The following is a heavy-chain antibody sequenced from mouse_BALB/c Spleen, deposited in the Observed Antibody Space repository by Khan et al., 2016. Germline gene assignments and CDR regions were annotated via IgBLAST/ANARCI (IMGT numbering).Heavy chain of an antibody. V-gene: IGHV2-6-7*01. Sequence: QVQLKESGPGLVAPSQSLSITCTVSGFSLTGYGVNWVRQPPGKGLEWLGMIWGDGSTDYNSALKSRLNINKDNSKSQVFLKMNSLQTDDTARYYWARVWEDYWGQGTSVTVSS. D-gene: IGHD1-1*02. CDR2: IWGDGST. J-gene: IGHJ4*01. CDR3: ARVWEDY. CDR1: GFSLTGYG.